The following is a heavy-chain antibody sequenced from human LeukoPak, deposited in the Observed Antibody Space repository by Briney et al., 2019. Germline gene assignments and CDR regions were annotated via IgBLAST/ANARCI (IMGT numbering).Heavy chain of an antibody. Sequence: PGGSLRLSCAVSGFRVSDYYMSWVRQAPGKGLEWVGLIRDSGEAFYADFARGRFAISRDESENTLYLQMNSQRVEDTAVYFCARDRAANQDWVEFDPWGQGTPAIVSS. J-gene: IGHJ5*02. D-gene: IGHD3/OR15-3a*01. CDR3: ARDRAANQDWVEFDP. CDR2: IRDSGEA. CDR1: GFRVSDYY. V-gene: IGHV3-66*03.